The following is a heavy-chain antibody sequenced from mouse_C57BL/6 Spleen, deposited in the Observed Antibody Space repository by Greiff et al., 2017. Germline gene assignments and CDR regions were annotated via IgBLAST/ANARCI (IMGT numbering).Heavy chain of an antibody. V-gene: IGHV1-5*01. Sequence: VQLQQSGTVLARPGASVKMSCKTSGYTFTSYWMHWVKQRPGQGLEWIGAIYPGNSDTSYNQKFKGKAKLTAVTSASTAYMELSSLTNEDSAVYYCTTYSPYDHDLYYFDYWGQGTTLTVSS. J-gene: IGHJ2*01. CDR3: TTYSPYDHDLYYFDY. CDR1: GYTFTSYW. CDR2: IYPGNSDT. D-gene: IGHD2-4*01.